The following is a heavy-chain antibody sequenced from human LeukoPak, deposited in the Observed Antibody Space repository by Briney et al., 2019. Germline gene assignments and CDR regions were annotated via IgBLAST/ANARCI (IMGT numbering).Heavy chain of an antibody. D-gene: IGHD2-8*01. V-gene: IGHV7-4-1*02. CDR1: GYTFTIYA. J-gene: IGHJ5*02. CDR2: INTNTGNP. Sequence: ASVTVSFTASGYTFTIYAMNWVRQAPGQGLEWMGWINTNTGNPTYAQGFTGRFVFSLDTSVSTAYLQISSLKAEDTAVYYCARDRNRDCTNGVCYATNWFDPWGQGTLVTVSS. CDR3: ARDRNRDCTNGVCYATNWFDP.